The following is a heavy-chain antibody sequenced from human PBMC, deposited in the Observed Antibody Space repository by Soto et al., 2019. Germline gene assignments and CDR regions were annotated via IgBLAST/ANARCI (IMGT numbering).Heavy chain of an antibody. J-gene: IGHJ4*02. D-gene: IGHD6-13*01. CDR1: GGSVSTGSYD. CDR3: ARGSSRWDY. Sequence: PSETLSLTCTVSGGSVSTGSYDWSWIRQPPGKGLEWIGKIFFTGSAHYNPSLKSRVTMSVDTSKNQFSLRLSSVTAADTAMYYCARGSSRWDYWGQGTLVTVSS. CDR2: IFFTGSA. V-gene: IGHV4-61*01.